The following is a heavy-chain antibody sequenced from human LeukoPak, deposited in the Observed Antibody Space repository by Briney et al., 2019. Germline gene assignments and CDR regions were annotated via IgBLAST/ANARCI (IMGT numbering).Heavy chain of an antibody. CDR2: ISSSGST. V-gene: IGHV4-61*02. D-gene: IGHD3-22*01. Sequence: SETLSLTCTVSGDSISSGDYYWSWIRQPAGKGLEWIGRISSSGSTNYNPSLKSRVTISVDKSKNQFSLKLSSVTAADTAVYYCAHNHHYYDSSGYYLLSGGGAFDIWGQGTMVTVSS. J-gene: IGHJ3*02. CDR3: AHNHHYYDSSGYYLLSGGGAFDI. CDR1: GDSISSGDYY.